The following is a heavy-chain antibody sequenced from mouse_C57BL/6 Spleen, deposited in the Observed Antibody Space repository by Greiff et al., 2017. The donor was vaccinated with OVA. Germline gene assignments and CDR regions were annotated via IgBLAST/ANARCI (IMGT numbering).Heavy chain of an antibody. CDR2: ISSGSSTI. D-gene: IGHD1-1*01. CDR3: AREEDYYYGSSYHQYFDV. Sequence: EVKLQESGGGLVKPGGSLKLSCAASGFTFSDYGMHWVRQAPEKGLEWVAYISSGSSTIYYADTVKGRFTISRDNAKNTLFLQMTSLRSEDTAMYYCAREEDYYYGSSYHQYFDVWGTGTTVTVSS. V-gene: IGHV5-17*01. CDR1: GFTFSDYG. J-gene: IGHJ1*03.